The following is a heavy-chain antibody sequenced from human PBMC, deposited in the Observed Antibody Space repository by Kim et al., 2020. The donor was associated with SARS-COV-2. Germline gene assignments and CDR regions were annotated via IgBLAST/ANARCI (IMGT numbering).Heavy chain of an antibody. D-gene: IGHD3-10*01. J-gene: IGHJ5*02. CDR3: AKDGRKWFGELVFDL. V-gene: IGHV3-23*01. CDR2: ISSGGVSK. CDR1: GLTFSSYA. Sequence: GGSLRLSCAAPGLTFSSYAMSWVRQAPGKGLEWVSGISSGGVSKFYADSVKGRFTISRDNSKDTLYLEMNNLRVEDTALYYCAKDGRKWFGELVFDLWGQGTPVTVTA.